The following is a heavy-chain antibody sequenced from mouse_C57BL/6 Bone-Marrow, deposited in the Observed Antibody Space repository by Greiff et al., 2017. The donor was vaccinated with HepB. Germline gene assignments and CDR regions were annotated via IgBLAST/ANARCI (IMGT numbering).Heavy chain of an antibody. Sequence: VQGVESGAELARPGASVKLSCKASGYTFTSYGISWVKQRTGQGLEWIGEIYPRSGNTYYNEKFKGKATLTADKSSSTAYMELRSLTSEDSAVYFCARSYYSNFYAMDDWGQGTSVTVSS. D-gene: IGHD2-5*01. CDR1: GYTFTSYG. V-gene: IGHV1-81*01. CDR3: ARSYYSNFYAMDD. CDR2: IYPRSGNT. J-gene: IGHJ4*01.